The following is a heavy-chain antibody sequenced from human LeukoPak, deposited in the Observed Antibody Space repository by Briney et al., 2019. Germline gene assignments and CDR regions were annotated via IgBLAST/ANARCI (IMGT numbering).Heavy chain of an antibody. CDR3: ARAKGVAVAGTWWLSNYFDY. CDR1: GYTFTGYY. V-gene: IGHV1-2*02. D-gene: IGHD6-19*01. CDR2: INPNSGGT. Sequence: ASVKVSCEASGYTFTGYYMHWVRQAPGQGLEWMGWINPNSGGTNYAQKFQGRVTMTRDTSISTAYMELSRLRSDDTAVYYCARAKGVAVAGTWWLSNYFDYWGQGTLVTVSS. J-gene: IGHJ4*02.